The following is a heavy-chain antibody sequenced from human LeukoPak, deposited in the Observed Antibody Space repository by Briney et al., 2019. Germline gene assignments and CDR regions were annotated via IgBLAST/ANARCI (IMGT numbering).Heavy chain of an antibody. CDR2: IIPIFGTA. V-gene: IGHV1-69*05. J-gene: IGHJ4*02. CDR1: GGTFSSYA. Sequence: SVKVSCKASGGTFSSYAISWVRQAPGQGLEWMGGIIPIFGTANYAQKFQGRVTITTDESTSTAYMELSSLRSKDTAVYYCARGGALGVYFDYWGQGTLVTVSS. CDR3: ARGGALGVYFDY. D-gene: IGHD3-10*01.